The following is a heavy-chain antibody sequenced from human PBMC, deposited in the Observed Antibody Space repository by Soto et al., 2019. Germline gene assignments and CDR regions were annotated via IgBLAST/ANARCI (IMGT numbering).Heavy chain of an antibody. Sequence: QVQLVQSGAEVKKPGASVKVSCKTSGYTFTMYGISWVRQAPEQGLEWMGWISTYNGNTNSAQKFQGRVTMTTDTSTSIAYMELRSLRSDDTAVYYCARSPYTNSWYYFDYWGQGTLVTVSS. D-gene: IGHD6-13*01. V-gene: IGHV1-18*01. CDR3: ARSPYTNSWYYFDY. CDR1: GYTFTMYG. CDR2: ISTYNGNT. J-gene: IGHJ4*02.